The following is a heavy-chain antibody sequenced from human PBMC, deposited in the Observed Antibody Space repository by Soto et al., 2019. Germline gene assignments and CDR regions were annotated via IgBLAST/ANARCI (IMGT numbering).Heavy chain of an antibody. CDR3: AAGFGELFDF. Sequence: QVTLKESGPVLVKPTETLTLTCIVSGFSLSNARMGVSWIRQSPGKALEWLAHIFSNDAESYSTSLKSRLTIAKATSKSQVVLTMTNMDPVDTDTYSCAAGFGELFDFWGQGTLVTVSS. CDR1: GFSLSNARMG. J-gene: IGHJ4*02. CDR2: IFSNDAE. V-gene: IGHV2-26*01. D-gene: IGHD3-10*01.